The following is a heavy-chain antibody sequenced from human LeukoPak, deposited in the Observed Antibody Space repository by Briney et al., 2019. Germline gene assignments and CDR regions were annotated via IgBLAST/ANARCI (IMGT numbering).Heavy chain of an antibody. Sequence: ASVKVSCKASGGTFSSYAISWVRQAPGQGLEWMGGIIPIFGTANYAQKFQGRVTITADKSTSTAYMELSSLRSEDTAVYYCARDPEWELQPNDDAFDIWGQGTMVTVSS. CDR1: GGTFSSYA. D-gene: IGHD1-26*01. CDR2: IIPIFGTA. V-gene: IGHV1-69*06. J-gene: IGHJ3*02. CDR3: ARDPEWELQPNDDAFDI.